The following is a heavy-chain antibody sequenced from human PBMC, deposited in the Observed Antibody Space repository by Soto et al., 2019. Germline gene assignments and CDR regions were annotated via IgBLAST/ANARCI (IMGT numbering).Heavy chain of an antibody. D-gene: IGHD3-16*02. CDR1: GYTFTSYD. CDR2: MNPNSGNT. V-gene: IGHV1-8*01. Sequence: ASVKVSCKASGYTFTSYDINWVRQATGQGLEWMGWMNPNSGNTGYAQKFQGRVTMTRNTSISTAYMELSSLRSEDTAVYYCARVLNSIRLGELSLHDYWGQGTLVTVSS. CDR3: ARVLNSIRLGELSLHDY. J-gene: IGHJ4*02.